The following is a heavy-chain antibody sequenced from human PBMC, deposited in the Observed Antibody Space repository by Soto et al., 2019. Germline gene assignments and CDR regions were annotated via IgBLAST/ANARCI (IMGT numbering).Heavy chain of an antibody. D-gene: IGHD3-22*01. CDR2: INWNSGSI. CDR1: GFTFDDYA. V-gene: IGHV3-9*01. CDR3: ARVPIYYDSSGYYHYGTFDI. Sequence: EVQLVESGGGLVQPGRSLRLSCAASGFTFDDYAMHWVRQVPGKGLEWVSGINWNSGSIGYGDSVKGRFAISRDNAKNSLHLQMNSLSAEDTAFYYCARVPIYYDSSGYYHYGTFDIWGQGTMVTVSS. J-gene: IGHJ3*02.